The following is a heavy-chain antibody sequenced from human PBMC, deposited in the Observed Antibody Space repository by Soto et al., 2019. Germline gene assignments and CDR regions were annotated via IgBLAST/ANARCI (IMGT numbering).Heavy chain of an antibody. J-gene: IGHJ4*02. CDR3: ARGIRVKDAPDKYYLDS. D-gene: IGHD3-10*01. CDR2: INHSGST. CDR1: GESFSGYY. Sequence: QVQLQQWGAGLLKSSETLSLTCAVYGESFSGYYWSWIRQPPGKGLEWIGEINHSGSTNYNPSLKSRVTISVDTSKNQFSLKLSSVTAADTAVYYCARGIRVKDAPDKYYLDSWAQGTLVIVSS. V-gene: IGHV4-34*01.